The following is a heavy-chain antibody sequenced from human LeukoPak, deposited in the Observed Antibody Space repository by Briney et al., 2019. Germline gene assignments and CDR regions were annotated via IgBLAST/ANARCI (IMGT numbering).Heavy chain of an antibody. V-gene: IGHV3-21*01. Sequence: GGSLRLSCAASGFTFSSYSMNWVRQAPGKGLEWVSSISSSSSYIYYADSVKGRFTISRDNAKNSLYLQMNSLRADDTAVYYCAELGITMIGGVWGKGTTVTISS. CDR3: AELGITMIGGV. CDR1: GFTFSSYS. J-gene: IGHJ6*04. D-gene: IGHD3-10*02. CDR2: ISSSSSYI.